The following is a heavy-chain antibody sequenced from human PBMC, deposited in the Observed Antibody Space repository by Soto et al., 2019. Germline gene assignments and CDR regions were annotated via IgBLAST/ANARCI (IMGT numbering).Heavy chain of an antibody. D-gene: IGHD5-18*01. J-gene: IGHJ5*02. CDR2: ISGSGGST. CDR1: GFTFSSYA. V-gene: IGHV3-23*01. Sequence: GGSLRLSCAASGFTFSSYAMSWVRQAPGKGLEWVSAISGSGGSTYYADSVKGRFTISRDNSKNTLYLQMNSLRAEDTAVYYCAKDPNTARHLPYRFDPWGPGTLVTVSS. CDR3: AKDPNTARHLPYRFDP.